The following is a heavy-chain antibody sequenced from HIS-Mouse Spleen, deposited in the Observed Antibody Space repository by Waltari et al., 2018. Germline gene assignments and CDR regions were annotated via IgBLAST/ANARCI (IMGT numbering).Heavy chain of an antibody. CDR3: ARSPYYDFWSGYSDNWFDP. Sequence: QVQLQESGPGLVKPSQTLSLTCTVSGGSISSGGYYWSWIRQHPGKGLEWIGYIYYRGSTSYNPSLKGGVTISVDTSKNQFSLKLSSVTAADTAVYYCARSPYYDFWSGYSDNWFDPWGQGTLVTVSS. V-gene: IGHV4-31*03. CDR1: GGSISSGGYY. D-gene: IGHD3-3*01. CDR2: IYYRGST. J-gene: IGHJ5*02.